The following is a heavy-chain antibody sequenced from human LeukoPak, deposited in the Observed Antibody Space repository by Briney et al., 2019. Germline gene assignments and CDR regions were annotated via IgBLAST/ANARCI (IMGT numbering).Heavy chain of an antibody. D-gene: IGHD2-15*01. J-gene: IGHJ5*02. CDR1: GFTFSSYG. CDR3: AREVVVAAKTNNWFDP. Sequence: LRLSCAASGFTFSSYGMHWVRQAPGKGLEWVAVIWYDGSNKYYADSVKGRFTISRDNSKNTLYLQMNSLRAEDTAVYYCAREVVVAAKTNNWFDPWGQGILVTVSS. V-gene: IGHV3-33*01. CDR2: IWYDGSNK.